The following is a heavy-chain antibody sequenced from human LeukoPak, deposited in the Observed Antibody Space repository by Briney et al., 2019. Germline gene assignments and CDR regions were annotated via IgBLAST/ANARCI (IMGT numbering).Heavy chain of an antibody. CDR3: ARDNYNDYDQFDY. J-gene: IGHJ4*02. CDR1: GGSIRGYY. V-gene: IGHV4-4*07. D-gene: IGHD4-17*01. CDR2: IYSSGST. Sequence: PSETLSLTCTVSGGSIRGYYWSWIRQPAGKGLEWIGRIYSSGSTHYNPSLKSRVTMSVDTSKNQFSLNLSSVTAADTAVYYCARDNYNDYDQFDYWGQGTLVTVSS.